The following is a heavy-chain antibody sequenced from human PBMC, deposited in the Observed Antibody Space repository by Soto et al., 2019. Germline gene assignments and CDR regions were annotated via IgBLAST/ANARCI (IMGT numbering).Heavy chain of an antibody. CDR2: ISVRGDYT. CDR3: AKLRFGDLDYFFDF. CDR1: GFTFRSYA. Sequence: PGGSLRLSCAASGFTFRSYAMSWVRQAPGKGLEWVSGISVRGDYTYYADSVKGRFTISRDTSKNTLYLQMNSLGADDTAVYYCAKLRFGDLDYFFDFWGQGTLVTVLL. V-gene: IGHV3-23*01. J-gene: IGHJ4*02. D-gene: IGHD3-10*01.